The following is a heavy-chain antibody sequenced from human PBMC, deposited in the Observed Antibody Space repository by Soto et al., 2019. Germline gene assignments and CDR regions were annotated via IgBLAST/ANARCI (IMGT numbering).Heavy chain of an antibody. V-gene: IGHV3-13*01. D-gene: IGHD2-8*01. Sequence: EVQLVESGGNLAQPGGSLRLSCRASGFTFSGYDMHWVRQLTNGGLEWVSVVGTAGDTYYSDSVKGRFTISRDNGVNSVYLQMSALGVEDTAVYSWARAIRFGVYYFDFWGQGTPAIVSS. CDR2: VGTAGDT. CDR1: GFTFSGYD. J-gene: IGHJ4*02. CDR3: ARAIRFGVYYFDF.